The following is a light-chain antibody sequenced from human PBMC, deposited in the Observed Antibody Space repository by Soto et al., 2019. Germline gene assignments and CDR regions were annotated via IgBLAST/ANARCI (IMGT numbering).Light chain of an antibody. CDR2: GAS. CDR1: QSVGSN. V-gene: IGKV3-15*01. CDR3: QQYNNWPPWT. J-gene: IGKJ1*01. Sequence: IVMTQSPATLSVSPGERATLSCRASQSVGSNLAWYQQKPDQAPRLLIYGASTRATGIPARFSGSGSGTEFTLTISSLQSEDFAVYYWQQYNNWPPWTFGQGTKLDIK.